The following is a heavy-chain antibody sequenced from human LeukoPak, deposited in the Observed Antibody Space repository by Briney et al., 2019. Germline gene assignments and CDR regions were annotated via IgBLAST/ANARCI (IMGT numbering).Heavy chain of an antibody. V-gene: IGHV3-74*01. J-gene: IGHJ4*02. D-gene: IGHD2-2*01. CDR1: GFTFSSYW. CDR3: ARADCGSTGCTSIDY. Sequence: GGSLRLSCAASGFTFSSYWMHWVRQAPGKGLVWVSRIKSDGNSTTYADSVKGRFTISRDNAKNTLYLQMNSLRAEDTAVYYCARADCGSTGCTSIDYWGQGTLVTVSS. CDR2: IKSDGNST.